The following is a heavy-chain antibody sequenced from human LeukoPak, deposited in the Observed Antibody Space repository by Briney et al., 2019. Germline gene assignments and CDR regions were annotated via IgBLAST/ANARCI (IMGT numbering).Heavy chain of an antibody. J-gene: IGHJ4*02. CDR1: GFTFDNYR. CDR3: TKRVKYGGTWDHFAD. CDR2: VNADGGNT. V-gene: IGHV3-23*01. D-gene: IGHD1-26*01. Sequence: GGSLRLSCAASGFTFDNYRMSWVRQAPGKGLEWVSTVNADGGNTYYADSVKGRFIISRDNSKSTLILQTNSLRVEDTALYYCTKRVKYGGTWDHFADWGQGTLVTVSS.